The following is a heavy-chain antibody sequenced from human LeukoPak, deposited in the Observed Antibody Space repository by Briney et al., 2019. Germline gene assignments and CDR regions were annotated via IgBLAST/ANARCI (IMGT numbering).Heavy chain of an antibody. D-gene: IGHD3-3*01. CDR3: AKTLRFLEWLSFFDY. CDR2: ISYDGSNK. Sequence: GGSLTLSCAASGFTFSSFGMHRVRQAPGKGLEWVAVISYDGSNKYHADSVKGRFTISRDNSKNTLYLQMNSLRAEDTAVYYCAKTLRFLEWLSFFDYWGQGTLVTVSS. CDR1: GFTFSSFG. J-gene: IGHJ4*02. V-gene: IGHV3-30*18.